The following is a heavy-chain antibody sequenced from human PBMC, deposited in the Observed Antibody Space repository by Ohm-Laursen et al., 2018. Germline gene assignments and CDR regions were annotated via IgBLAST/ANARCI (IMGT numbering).Heavy chain of an antibody. Sequence: SLRLSCAASGFTFSSYAMSRVRQAPGKGLEWVSAIGTAGDTHYPVSVKGRFAISREDVKNSLFLQMNSLTAGDTAVYYCARGRSFDCFLSPPDYWGQGILVTVSS. J-gene: IGHJ4*02. CDR1: GFTFSSYA. D-gene: IGHD3-9*01. CDR3: ARGRSFDCFLSPPDY. V-gene: IGHV3-13*01. CDR2: IGTAGDT.